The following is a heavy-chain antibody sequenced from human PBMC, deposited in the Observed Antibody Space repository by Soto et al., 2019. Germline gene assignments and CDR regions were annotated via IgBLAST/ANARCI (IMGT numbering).Heavy chain of an antibody. CDR1: GAYISSNY. Sequence: QVQLQESGPGLVKPSETLSLTCTVSGAYISSNYWHWIRQPPGKGLEWIAYIHPSGTTNYNPSLKSRVTISIDTAKNQFSLKLSSVTAADTAVFYCARGGSYSDVNWFDPWGQGTLVTVSS. V-gene: IGHV4-59*01. D-gene: IGHD4-17*01. CDR3: ARGGSYSDVNWFDP. J-gene: IGHJ5*02. CDR2: IHPSGTT.